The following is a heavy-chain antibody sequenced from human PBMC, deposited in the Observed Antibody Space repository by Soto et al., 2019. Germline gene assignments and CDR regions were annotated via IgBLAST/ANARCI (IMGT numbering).Heavy chain of an antibody. J-gene: IGHJ4*02. CDR3: AGTTGYTYYFDY. V-gene: IGHV4-59*01. CDR1: GGSISSYY. D-gene: IGHD3-9*01. Sequence: QVQLQESGPGLVKPSETLSLTCTVSGGSISSYYWSWIRQPPGKGLEWIGYIYYSGSTNYNPSLKSRVTTSVDTSKNQFSLKLSSVTAADTAVYYCAGTTGYTYYFDYWGQGTLVTVSS. CDR2: IYYSGST.